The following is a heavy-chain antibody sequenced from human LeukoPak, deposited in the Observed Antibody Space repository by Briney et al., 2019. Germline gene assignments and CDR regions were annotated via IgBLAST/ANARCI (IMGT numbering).Heavy chain of an antibody. CDR3: AKGGLVFGMDV. J-gene: IGHJ6*02. CDR1: GFSLDDYA. D-gene: IGHD3/OR15-3a*01. CDR2: ISGDGGTT. V-gene: IGHV3-43*02. Sequence: GGSLRLSCAASGFSLDDYAMHWVRQVPGKGLQWVSLISGDGGTTYYSDSVKGRFTISRDKSKYALYLQMNSLRIEDTALYYCAKGGLVFGMDVWGQGTTVTVS.